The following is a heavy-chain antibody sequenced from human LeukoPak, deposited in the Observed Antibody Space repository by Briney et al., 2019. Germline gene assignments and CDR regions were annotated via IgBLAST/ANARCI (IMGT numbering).Heavy chain of an antibody. D-gene: IGHD3-10*02. CDR3: AREGFLTMSQINWFDP. J-gene: IGHJ5*02. V-gene: IGHV3-7*01. Sequence: GGSLRLSCAASGFTFSSCWMSWVRQAPGKGLEWVANIKQDGSEKYYVDSVKGRFTISRDNAKNSLYLQMYSLRAEDTAVYYCAREGFLTMSQINWFDPWGQGTLVTVSS. CDR2: IKQDGSEK. CDR1: GFTFSSCW.